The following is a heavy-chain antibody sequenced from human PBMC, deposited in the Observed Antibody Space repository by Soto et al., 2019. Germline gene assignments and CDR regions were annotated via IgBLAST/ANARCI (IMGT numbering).Heavy chain of an antibody. J-gene: IGHJ3*02. CDR2: ISSSSSTI. D-gene: IGHD3-3*01. CDR3: ARDPPGYDFWSGYAFDI. CDR1: GFTFSSYS. Sequence: GGSLRLSCAASGFTFSSYSMNWVRQAPGKGLEWVSYISSSSSTIYYADSVKGRFTISRDNAKNSLYLQMNSLRAEDTAVYYCARDPPGYDFWSGYAFDIWGQGTMVTVSS. V-gene: IGHV3-48*01.